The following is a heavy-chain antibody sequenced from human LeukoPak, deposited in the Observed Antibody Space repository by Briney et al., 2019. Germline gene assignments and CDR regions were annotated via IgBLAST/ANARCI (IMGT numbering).Heavy chain of an antibody. J-gene: IGHJ5*02. CDR1: GGSISSYY. Sequence: PSETLSLTCTVSGGSISSYYWSWIRQPPGKGLEWIGYIYYSESTNYNPSLKSRVTISVDTSKNQFSLKLSSVTAADTAVYYCARGVVVPAAKSLNWFDPWGQGTLVTVSS. D-gene: IGHD2-2*01. CDR3: ARGVVVPAAKSLNWFDP. V-gene: IGHV4-59*01. CDR2: IYYSEST.